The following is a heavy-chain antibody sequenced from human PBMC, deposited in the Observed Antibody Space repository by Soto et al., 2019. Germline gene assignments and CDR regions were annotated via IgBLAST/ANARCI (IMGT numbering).Heavy chain of an antibody. V-gene: IGHV3-66*01. CDR2: IFNDGRP. J-gene: IGHJ4*02. Sequence: AGGSLRLSCAVSGFSVSSTYMCWVRQAPGKGLEWVSVIFNDGRPFYADSVKGRFSLSRDDSKNTLHLQMNSLSVEDTAVYYCARGSYMDSWGQGSLVTGSS. D-gene: IGHD3-16*01. CDR1: GFSVSSTY. CDR3: ARGSYMDS.